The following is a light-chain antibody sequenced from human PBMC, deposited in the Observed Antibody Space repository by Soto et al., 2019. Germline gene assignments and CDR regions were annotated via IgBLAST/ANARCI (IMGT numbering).Light chain of an antibody. CDR2: EDS. CDR3: GSWPRSLGDGV. CDR1: RNNTGKNY. J-gene: IGLJ1*01. V-gene: IGLV1-51*02. Sequence: QSVLGATAAVSRALVQRAAQSECGNRNNTGKNYVSWYQQLPGTAPKLLIYEDSRRPSGIPDRFSGSKSGTSATLGITGLQTGDHSHYYCGSWPRSLGDGVFGKGTK.